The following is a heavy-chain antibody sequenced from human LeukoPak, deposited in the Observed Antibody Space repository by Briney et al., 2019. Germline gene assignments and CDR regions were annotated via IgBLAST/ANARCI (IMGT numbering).Heavy chain of an antibody. Sequence: PGGPLRLSCAASGFTFSSYAMSWVRQAPGKGLEWVSSISSSSSYIYYADSVKGRFTISRDNAKNSLYLQMNSLRAEDTAVYYCAREIREYYYDSSGPLDIWGQGTMVTVSS. D-gene: IGHD3-22*01. CDR3: AREIREYYYDSSGPLDI. CDR2: ISSSSSYI. V-gene: IGHV3-21*01. CDR1: GFTFSSYA. J-gene: IGHJ3*02.